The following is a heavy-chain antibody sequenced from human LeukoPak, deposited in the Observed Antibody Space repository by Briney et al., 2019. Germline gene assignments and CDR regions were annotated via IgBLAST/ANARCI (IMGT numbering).Heavy chain of an antibody. CDR2: IIPIFGTA. D-gene: IGHD3-16*01. J-gene: IGHJ4*02. CDR3: ARAGIMITFGGVFSGKNTGYYFDY. CDR1: GYTFTSYG. V-gene: IGHV1-69*13. Sequence: GASVKVSCKASGYTFTSYGISWVRQAPGQGLEWMGGIIPIFGTANYAQKFQGRVTITADESTSTAYMELSSLRSEDTAVYYCARAGIMITFGGVFSGKNTGYYFDYWGQGTLVTVSS.